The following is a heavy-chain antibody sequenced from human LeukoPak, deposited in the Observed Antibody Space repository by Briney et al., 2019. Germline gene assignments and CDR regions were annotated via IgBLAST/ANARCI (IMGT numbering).Heavy chain of an antibody. V-gene: IGHV3-23*01. CDR3: AKDLLTYYYDSSGYPFDY. CDR2: ISGSGGST. D-gene: IGHD3-22*01. J-gene: IGHJ4*02. Sequence: GGSLRLSCAASGFTFSSYAMSWVRQAPGKVLEWVSAISGSGGSTYYADSVKGRFTISRDNSKNTLYLQMNSLRAEDTAVYYCAKDLLTYYYDSSGYPFDYWGQGTLVTVSS. CDR1: GFTFSSYA.